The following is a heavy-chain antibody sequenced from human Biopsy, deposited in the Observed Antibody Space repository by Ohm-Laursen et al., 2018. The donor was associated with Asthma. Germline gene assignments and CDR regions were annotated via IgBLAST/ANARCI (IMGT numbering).Heavy chain of an antibody. J-gene: IGHJ4*02. D-gene: IGHD2-21*01. Sequence: SLRLSCTASGFTFDDYGMHWDRQAPGKGLEWVSGISWNSGSIGYADSVKGRFTISRDNAKTSLYLQMNSLRVEDTALYYCAKATLGDIGKDYWGQGTLVTVSS. V-gene: IGHV3-9*01. CDR1: GFTFDDYG. CDR2: ISWNSGSI. CDR3: AKATLGDIGKDY.